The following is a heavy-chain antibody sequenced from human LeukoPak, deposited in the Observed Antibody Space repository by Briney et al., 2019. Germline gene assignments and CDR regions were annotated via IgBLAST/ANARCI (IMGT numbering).Heavy chain of an antibody. CDR2: INPSSGST. D-gene: IGHD3-3*02. CDR1: GYTFTSYY. J-gene: IGHJ4*02. V-gene: IGHV1-46*01. CDR3: ARDVDKHSRAFDY. Sequence: ASMKVSCKASGYTFTSYYMHWVRQAPEQGLEWMGIINPSSGSTTYAKKFQARFTMTRDTSTSTVYMELSSLRSEDTAVYYCARDVDKHSRAFDYWGQGTLVTVSS.